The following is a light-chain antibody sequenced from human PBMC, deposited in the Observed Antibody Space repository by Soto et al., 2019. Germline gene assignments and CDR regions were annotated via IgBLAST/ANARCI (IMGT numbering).Light chain of an antibody. CDR3: AAWDDSLNGLV. J-gene: IGLJ1*01. CDR1: SSNIGPNA. V-gene: IGLV1-44*01. CDR2: NNN. Sequence: QSVLTQPPSASGTPGQKVTISCSGSSSNIGPNAVNWYQQLPGTAPKLLIYNNNQRRSGVSDRFSGSKSGTSASLAISGLQSDDEADYHCAAWDDSLNGLVFGTGTKLTVL.